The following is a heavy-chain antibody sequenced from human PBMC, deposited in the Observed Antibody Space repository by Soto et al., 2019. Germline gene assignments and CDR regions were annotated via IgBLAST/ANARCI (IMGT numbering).Heavy chain of an antibody. J-gene: IGHJ4*02. CDR3: ANFYYDILTGYPNY. CDR1: GFTFSSYA. D-gene: IGHD3-9*01. V-gene: IGHV3-23*01. Sequence: EVQLLESGGGLVQPGGSLRLSCAASGFTFSSYAMSWVRQAPGKGLEWVSAISGSGGSTYYADSVKGRFTISRDNSKNTLYLQMNSLRAEDTAVYYCANFYYDILTGYPNYWGQGTLVTVSS. CDR2: ISGSGGST.